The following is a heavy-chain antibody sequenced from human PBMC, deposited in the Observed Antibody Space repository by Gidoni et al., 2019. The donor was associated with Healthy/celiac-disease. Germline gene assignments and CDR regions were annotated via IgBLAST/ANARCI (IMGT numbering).Heavy chain of an antibody. V-gene: IGHV3-64D*06. D-gene: IGHD4-17*01. CDR1: GFPCSSYA. J-gene: IGHJ6*03. CDR2: ISSNGGST. Sequence: EVQLVESGGGLVQPGGSLRLSCSPSGFPCSSYAIHWVRKAPGKGLEYVSDISSNGGSTYYADSVKGRFTISRDNSKNTLYLQMSSLRAEDTAVYYCVKRGGLRDYYYYYMDVWGKGTTVTVSS. CDR3: VKRGGLRDYYYYYMDV.